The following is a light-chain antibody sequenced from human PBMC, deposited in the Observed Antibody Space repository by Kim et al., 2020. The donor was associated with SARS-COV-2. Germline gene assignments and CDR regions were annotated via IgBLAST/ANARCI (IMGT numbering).Light chain of an antibody. V-gene: IGKV3-11*01. CDR3: QQRDSWPLT. J-gene: IGKJ4*01. Sequence: VTPGESATLSWRASQSISSYLAWYQQKPGQAPRLLIHDATYRATGIPARFSGSGSGTDFTLTISSLDPEDFAVYYCQQRDSWPLTFGGGTKVDIK. CDR2: DAT. CDR1: QSISSY.